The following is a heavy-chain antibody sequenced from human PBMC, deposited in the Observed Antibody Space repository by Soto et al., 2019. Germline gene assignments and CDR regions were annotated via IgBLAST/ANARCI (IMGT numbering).Heavy chain of an antibody. Sequence: EVQLVESGGGLVQPGGSLRLSCAASGFTVSSNYMSWVRQAPGKGLEWVSVIYSGGSTYYADSVQGRFTISRDNSKNTLYLQMTSLRAADTAVYYCARLSGGSYYAAGANWGQGTLVTVSS. CDR1: GFTVSSNY. CDR3: ARLSGGSYYAAGAN. CDR2: IYSGGST. D-gene: IGHD1-26*01. V-gene: IGHV3-66*04. J-gene: IGHJ4*02.